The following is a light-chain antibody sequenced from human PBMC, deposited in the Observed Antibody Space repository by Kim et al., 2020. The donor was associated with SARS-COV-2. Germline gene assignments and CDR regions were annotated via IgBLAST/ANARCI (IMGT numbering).Light chain of an antibody. Sequence: SYELTQPPSVSVAPGKTARIICGGNNIGSKSVHWYQQKPGQAPVLVIYYDSDRPSGIPERFSGSNSGNTATLTISGVEAGDEADYYCQVWDSSSDHPVFGGGTQLTVL. J-gene: IGLJ3*02. CDR3: QVWDSSSDHPV. CDR1: NIGSKS. V-gene: IGLV3-21*04. CDR2: YDS.